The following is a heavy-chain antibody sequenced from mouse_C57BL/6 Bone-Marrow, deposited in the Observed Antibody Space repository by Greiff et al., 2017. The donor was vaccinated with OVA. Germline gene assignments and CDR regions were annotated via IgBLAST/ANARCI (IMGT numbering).Heavy chain of an antibody. V-gene: IGHV10-1*01. D-gene: IGHD2-3*01. CDR1: GFSFNTYA. CDR3: VRPDYDGYYSFAY. CDR2: IRSKSNNYAT. J-gene: IGHJ3*01. Sequence: EVQVVESGGGLVQPKGSLKLSCAASGFSFNTYAMNWVRQAPGKGLEWVARIRSKSNNYATYYADSVKDRFTISRDDSESMLYLQMNNLKTEDTAMYYCVRPDYDGYYSFAYWGQGTLVTVSA.